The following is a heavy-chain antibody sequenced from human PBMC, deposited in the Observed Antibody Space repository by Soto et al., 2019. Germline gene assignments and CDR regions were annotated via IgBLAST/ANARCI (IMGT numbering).Heavy chain of an antibody. V-gene: IGHV1-18*01. D-gene: IGHD6-13*01. CDR2: ISAYNGNT. Sequence: ASVKVSCKASGYTFTSYGISWVLRSRGQGLEWMGWISAYNGNTNYAQKLQGRVTMTTDTSTSTAYMELRSLRSDDTAVYYCARDQRYSSRQRVFDYWGQGTLVTVS. CDR1: GYTFTSYG. CDR3: ARDQRYSSRQRVFDY. J-gene: IGHJ4*02.